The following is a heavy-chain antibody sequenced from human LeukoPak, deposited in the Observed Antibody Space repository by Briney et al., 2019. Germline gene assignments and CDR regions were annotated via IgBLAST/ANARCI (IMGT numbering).Heavy chain of an antibody. V-gene: IGHV1-69*05. CDR2: IIPIFGTA. Sequence: SVKVSCKASGGTFSSYAISWVRQAPGQGLEWMGGIIPIFGTANYAQKFQGRVTITRNTSISTAYMELSSLRSEDTAVYYCAKSYDSSGYHDAFDIWGQGTMVTVSS. CDR1: GGTFSSYA. CDR3: AKSYDSSGYHDAFDI. D-gene: IGHD3-22*01. J-gene: IGHJ3*02.